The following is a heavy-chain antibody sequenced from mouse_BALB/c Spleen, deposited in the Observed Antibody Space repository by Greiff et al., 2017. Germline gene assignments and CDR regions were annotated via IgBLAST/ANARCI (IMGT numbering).Heavy chain of an antibody. V-gene: IGHV10S3*01. CDR2: IRSKSNNYAT. CDR1: GFTFNTNA. D-gene: IGHD1-2*01. J-gene: IGHJ2*01. Sequence: GGGLVQPKGSLKLSCAASGFTFNTNAMNWVRQAPGKGLEWVARIRSKSNNYATYYADSVKDRFTISRDDSQSMLYLQMNNLKTEDTAMYYCATAYFDYWGQGTTLTVSS. CDR3: ATAYFDY.